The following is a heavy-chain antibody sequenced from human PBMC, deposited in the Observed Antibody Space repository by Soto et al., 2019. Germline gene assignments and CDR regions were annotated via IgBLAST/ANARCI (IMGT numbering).Heavy chain of an antibody. CDR3: ARDIAAAGTPYYYYGMDV. CDR1: GFTFSSYG. J-gene: IGHJ6*02. CDR2: IWYDGSNK. D-gene: IGHD6-13*01. Sequence: PGGSLRLSCAASGFTFSSYGMHWVRQAPGKGLEWVAVIWYDGSNKYYADSVKGRFTISRDNSKNTLYLQMNSLRAEDTAVYYCARDIAAAGTPYYYYGMDVWGQGTTVTIS. V-gene: IGHV3-33*01.